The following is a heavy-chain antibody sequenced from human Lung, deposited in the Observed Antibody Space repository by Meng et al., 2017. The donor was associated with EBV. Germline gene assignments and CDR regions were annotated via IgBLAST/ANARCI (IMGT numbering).Heavy chain of an antibody. CDR1: GYTFTNYG. J-gene: IGHJ4*02. D-gene: IGHD1-26*01. CDR3: ARVEVGITSRDY. CDR2: INAYNGDT. Sequence: QAQVVRSGGEVKKPGASVKVPCKASGYTFTNYGITWVRQAPGQGLEWMGWINAYNGDTNYAQTLQGRVTMTTDTSTSTAYMELRSLRSDDTAVYYCARVEVGITSRDYWGQGTLVTVSS. V-gene: IGHV1-18*01.